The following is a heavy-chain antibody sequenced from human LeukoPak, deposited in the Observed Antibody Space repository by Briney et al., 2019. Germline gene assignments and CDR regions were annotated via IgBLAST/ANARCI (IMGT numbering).Heavy chain of an antibody. J-gene: IGHJ4*02. CDR2: IYYSGST. V-gene: IGHV4-39*07. CDR1: GGSISSSSYY. CDR3: AREDYDSRIDY. D-gene: IGHD3-22*01. Sequence: SETLSLTCTVSGGSISSSSYYWGWIRQPPGKGLEWIGSIYYSGSTYYNPSLKSRVTISVDTSKNQFSLKLSSVTAADTAVYYCAREDYDSRIDYWGQGTLVTVSS.